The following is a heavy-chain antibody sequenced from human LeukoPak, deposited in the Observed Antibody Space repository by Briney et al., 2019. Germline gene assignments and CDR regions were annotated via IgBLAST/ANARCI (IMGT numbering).Heavy chain of an antibody. J-gene: IGHJ5*02. Sequence: ASVKVSCKASGYTFTSYDINWVRQATGQGLEWMGWMNPNSGNTGYAQKFQGRVTMTRDTSISTLYMDLNSLRSDDTAVYYCARGDDYIWWFDPWGQGTLVTVSS. CDR1: GYTFTSYD. D-gene: IGHD4-11*01. CDR3: ARGDDYIWWFDP. CDR2: MNPNSGNT. V-gene: IGHV1-8*01.